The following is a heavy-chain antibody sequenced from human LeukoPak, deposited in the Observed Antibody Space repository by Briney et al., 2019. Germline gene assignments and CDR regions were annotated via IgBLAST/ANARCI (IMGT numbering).Heavy chain of an antibody. V-gene: IGHV5-51*01. D-gene: IGHD3-16*01. CDR1: GYSFNSYW. Sequence: GESPKISCKGSGYSFNSYWIGWVRQMPGKGPEWLVIIYPGDSDIKTGPSFEGQVTISADESNSTAYLQWSSLKASDTAMYYCARRSSSGGYYFDYWGQGTLVTVSS. CDR2: IYPGDSDI. J-gene: IGHJ4*02. CDR3: ARRSSSGGYYFDY.